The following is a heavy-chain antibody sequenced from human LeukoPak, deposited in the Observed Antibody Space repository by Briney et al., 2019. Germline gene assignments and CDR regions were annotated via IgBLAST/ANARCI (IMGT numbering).Heavy chain of an antibody. CDR2: IIPIFGTA. CDR3: ARGVPSYYLFSIESNFDY. CDR1: GGTFSSYA. V-gene: IGHV1-69*05. D-gene: IGHD3-10*01. Sequence: GASVKVSCKASGGTFSSYAISWVRQAPGQGLEWMGGIIPIFGTANYAQKFQGRVTITTDESTSTAYMELSSLRSEDTAVYYCARGVPSYYLFSIESNFDYWGQGTLVTVSS. J-gene: IGHJ4*02.